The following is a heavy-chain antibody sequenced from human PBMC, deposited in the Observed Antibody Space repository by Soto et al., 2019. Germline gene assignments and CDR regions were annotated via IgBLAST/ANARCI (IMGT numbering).Heavy chain of an antibody. J-gene: IGHJ5*02. CDR1: GFTISTYA. CDR2: VTGSGSQI. Sequence: GGSLRLSCAASGFTISTYAMTWVRQAPGKGLECVSGVTGSGSQIYYAHSVKGRFTISKDNSKNTLYLQMSSLREEDTARYYCAKDAVYRDGLWLMDSWGQGTLVTVSS. V-gene: IGHV3-23*01. CDR3: AKDAVYRDGLWLMDS. D-gene: IGHD2-21*01.